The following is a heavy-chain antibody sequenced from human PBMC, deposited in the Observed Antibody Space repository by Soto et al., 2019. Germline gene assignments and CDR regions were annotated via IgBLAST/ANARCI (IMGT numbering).Heavy chain of an antibody. CDR2: IYYSGST. Sequence: SETLSVTCTVCVGSISSTSYYWGWIRQPPGKNLEYIGNIYYSGSTYYNPSLKSRVTLSVDTSKNQFSLKLSSVTAADTAVYYCARHQMAGRTPSYYYGMDVWGQGTTVTVS. J-gene: IGHJ6*02. CDR1: VGSISSTSYY. V-gene: IGHV4-39*01. CDR3: ARHQMAGRTPSYYYGMDV.